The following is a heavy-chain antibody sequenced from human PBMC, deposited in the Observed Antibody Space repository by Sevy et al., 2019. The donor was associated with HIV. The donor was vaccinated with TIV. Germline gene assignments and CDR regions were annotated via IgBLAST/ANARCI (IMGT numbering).Heavy chain of an antibody. CDR1: GLTFSDYY. CDR3: VGRRYSYTYSWSYHFDY. J-gene: IGHJ4*02. CDR2: ISSSGTTL. Sequence: GGFLRLSCAASGLTFSDYYMSWIRQAPGKGLEWLSYISSSGTTLYSADSVKGRFAISRDNAKNSLYLQMNSLRAEDTAVYFCVGRRYSYTYSWSYHFDYWGQGALVTVSS. D-gene: IGHD5-18*01. V-gene: IGHV3-11*01.